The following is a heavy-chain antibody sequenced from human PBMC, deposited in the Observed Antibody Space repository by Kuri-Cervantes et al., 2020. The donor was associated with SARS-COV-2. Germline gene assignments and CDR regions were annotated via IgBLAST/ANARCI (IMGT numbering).Heavy chain of an antibody. CDR2: IYTSGST. J-gene: IGHJ4*02. CDR3: ARSHSGSYDSPPDY. D-gene: IGHD1-26*01. Sequence: SETLSLTCTVSGGSISSYYWSWIRQPAGKGLEWIGRIYTSGSTNYNPSLKSRVTTSVDTSKNQFSLKLSSVTAADTAVYYCARSHSGSYDSPPDYWGQGTLVTVSS. CDR1: GGSISSYY. V-gene: IGHV4-4*07.